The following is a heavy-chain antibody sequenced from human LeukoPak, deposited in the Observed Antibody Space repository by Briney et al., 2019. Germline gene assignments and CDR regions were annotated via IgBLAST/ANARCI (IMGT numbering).Heavy chain of an antibody. J-gene: IGHJ3*02. D-gene: IGHD3-22*01. CDR1: GGSISSSSYY. Sequence: SETLSLTCTVSGGSISSSSYYWGWIRQPPGKGLEWIGSIYYSGSTYYNPSLKSRVTISVDTSKNQFSLKLSSVTAAGTAVYYCARPNSGYYFQDAFDIWGQGTMVTVSS. CDR2: IYYSGST. V-gene: IGHV4-39*01. CDR3: ARPNSGYYFQDAFDI.